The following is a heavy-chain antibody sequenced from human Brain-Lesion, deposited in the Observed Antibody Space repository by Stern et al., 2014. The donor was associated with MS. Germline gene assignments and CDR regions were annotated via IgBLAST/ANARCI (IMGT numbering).Heavy chain of an antibody. J-gene: IGHJ5*02. CDR3: AGEEDIRYCSGGSCTGNWFDP. D-gene: IGHD2-15*01. CDR2: IYYSGNT. CDR1: GGSVSSTSYA. V-gene: IGHV4-39*01. Sequence: QLQLQESGPGLVKPSETLSLTCTVAGGSVSSTSYAWAWIRQHPGKGLEWIGAIYYSGNTYYSPSLKSRLTISLDTSKNQFSPQLSSVTAADTAVYYCAGEEDIRYCSGGSCTGNWFDPWGQGTLVTVSS.